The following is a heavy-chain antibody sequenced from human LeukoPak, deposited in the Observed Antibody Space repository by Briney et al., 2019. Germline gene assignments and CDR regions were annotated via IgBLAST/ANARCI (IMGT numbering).Heavy chain of an antibody. J-gene: IGHJ4*02. CDR1: GDSVSSNSAA. CDR2: TYYRSKWYN. Sequence: SQTLSLTCAISGDSVSSNSAAWTWIRQSPSRGLQWLGRTYYRSKWYNDYAVSVKSRITINPDTSKNQFSLQLNSVTPEDTAVYYCVRGSAFGDLDSWGQGTLVTVSS. CDR3: VRGSAFGDLDS. V-gene: IGHV6-1*01. D-gene: IGHD3-10*01.